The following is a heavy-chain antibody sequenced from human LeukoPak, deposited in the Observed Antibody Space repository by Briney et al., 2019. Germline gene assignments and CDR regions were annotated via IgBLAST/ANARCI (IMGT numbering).Heavy chain of an antibody. D-gene: IGHD6-13*01. CDR3: ARDRDSSNYYFDY. CDR1: GYTFTSYG. CDR2: INAGNGNT. V-gene: IGHV1-3*01. Sequence: ASVKVSCKASGYTFTSYGISWVRQAPGQRLEWMGWINAGNGNTKYSQKFQGRVTITRDTSASTAYMELSSLRSEDTAVYYCARDRDSSNYYFDYWGQGTLVTVSS. J-gene: IGHJ4*02.